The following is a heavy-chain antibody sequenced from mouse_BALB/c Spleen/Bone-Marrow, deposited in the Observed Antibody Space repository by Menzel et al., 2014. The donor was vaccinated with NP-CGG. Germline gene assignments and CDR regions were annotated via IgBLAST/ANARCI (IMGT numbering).Heavy chain of an antibody. CDR2: SRNKANDYTT. V-gene: IGHV7-1*02. CDR1: GFTFSDFY. CDR3: ARAPGTWYFGY. J-gene: IGHJ2*01. D-gene: IGHD3-3*01. Sequence: EVMLVESGGGLVQPGGSLRLSCATSGFTFSDFYMEWVRQPPGKRLEWIAASRNKANDYTTEYSASVKGRFIVSRDTSQSILYLQMNALRAEDTAIYYCARAPGTWYFGYWGQGTTLTVSS.